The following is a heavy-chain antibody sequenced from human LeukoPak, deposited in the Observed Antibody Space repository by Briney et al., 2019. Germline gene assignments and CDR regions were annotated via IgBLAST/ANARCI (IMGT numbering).Heavy chain of an antibody. CDR2: INQDGSRK. V-gene: IGHV3-7*01. D-gene: IGHD5-12*01. CDR3: ARLWGDATIFDL. J-gene: IGHJ4*02. CDR1: EFTFSAFW. Sequence: GGSLRLSCAASEFTFSAFWMSWVRQAPGKGLEGVANINQDGSRKHYVDSVKGRFTVSRDNAEKSLYLQTNSLRAEDTAIYYCARLWGDATIFDLWGQGTLVTVSS.